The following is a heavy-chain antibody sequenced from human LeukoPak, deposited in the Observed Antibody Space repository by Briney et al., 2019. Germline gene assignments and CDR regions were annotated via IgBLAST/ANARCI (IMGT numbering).Heavy chain of an antibody. CDR3: ARGRPHGNDY. D-gene: IGHD4-23*01. Sequence: GGSLRLSCAASGFTFDDYAMHWVRQAPGKGLEWVSGISWHSDRIGYADSVKGRFSISRDNAKNTLYLQMNSLRVEDTAVYYCARGRPHGNDYWGQGTLVTVSS. V-gene: IGHV3-9*01. CDR2: ISWHSDRI. J-gene: IGHJ4*02. CDR1: GFTFDDYA.